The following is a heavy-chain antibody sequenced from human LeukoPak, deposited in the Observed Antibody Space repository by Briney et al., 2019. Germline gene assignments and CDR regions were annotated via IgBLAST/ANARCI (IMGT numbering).Heavy chain of an antibody. Sequence: AETLCLTCTVSGGSISSSSYYWGWIRQPPGKGLEWIGSFYYSGITYYNPSLKSRVTISVDTSKNQFSLKLSSITAADTAVYSGARAKRVVPAAHNGFDPWGQGTLVTVSS. CDR1: GGSISSSSYY. CDR2: FYYSGIT. V-gene: IGHV4-39*07. J-gene: IGHJ5*02. CDR3: ARAKRVVPAAHNGFDP. D-gene: IGHD2-2*01.